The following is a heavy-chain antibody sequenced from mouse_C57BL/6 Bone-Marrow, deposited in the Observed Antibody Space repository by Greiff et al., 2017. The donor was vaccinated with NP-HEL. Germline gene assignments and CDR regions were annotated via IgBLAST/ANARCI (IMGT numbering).Heavy chain of an antibody. CDR3: TRDYYGSSYEWYFDV. CDR1: GFTFSSYA. J-gene: IGHJ1*03. Sequence: VQLKESGEGLVKPGGSLKLSCAASGFTFSSYAMSWVRQTPEKRLEWVAYISSGGDYIYYADTVKGRFTISRDNARNTLYLQMSSLKSEDTAMYYCTRDYYGSSYEWYFDVWGTGTTVTVSS. CDR2: ISSGGDYI. D-gene: IGHD1-1*01. V-gene: IGHV5-9-1*02.